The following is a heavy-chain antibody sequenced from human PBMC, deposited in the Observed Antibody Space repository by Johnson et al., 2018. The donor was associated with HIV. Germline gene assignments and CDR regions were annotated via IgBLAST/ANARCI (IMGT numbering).Heavy chain of an antibody. CDR1: GFTFSSYA. J-gene: IGHJ3*02. CDR2: ISYDGSNK. D-gene: IGHD3-16*01. CDR3: ARDVGSDGNYPPDAFDI. V-gene: IGHV3-30*04. Sequence: QVQLVESGGGVVQPGRSLRLSCAASGFTFSSYAMHWVRQAPGKGLEWVAVISYDGSNKYYADSVKGRFTISRDNGKNFLLLQVNNFRVEDTSVYYCARDVGSDGNYPPDAFDIWGQGTMVTVSS.